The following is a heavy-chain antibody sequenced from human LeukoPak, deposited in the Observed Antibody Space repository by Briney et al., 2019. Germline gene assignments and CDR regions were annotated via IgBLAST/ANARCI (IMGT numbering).Heavy chain of an antibody. V-gene: IGHV3-30*02. CDR2: IRYDGSNK. CDR3: AKDPYLFGVVITTLDY. D-gene: IGHD3-3*01. CDR1: GFTFSSYG. J-gene: IGHJ4*02. Sequence: GGSLRLSCAASGFTFSSYGMHWVRQAPGKGLEWVAFIRYDGSNKYYADSVKGRFTISRDNSKNTLYLQMNSLRAEDTAVYYCAKDPYLFGVVITTLDYWGQGTLVTVSS.